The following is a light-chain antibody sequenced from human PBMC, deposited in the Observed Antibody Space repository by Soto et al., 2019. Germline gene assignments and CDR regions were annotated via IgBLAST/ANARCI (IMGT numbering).Light chain of an antibody. CDR1: RNISTW. J-gene: IGKJ3*01. V-gene: IGKV1-5*01. Sequence: DIQMTQSPSTLSAAVGDRVTITCRASRNISTWLVWYQQKPGKAPKLLIYDASRLHSGIPSRFSGGGSGTEFTLTISSLQTDDFATYHCQQYNSYLTFGPGTTVDIK. CDR2: DAS. CDR3: QQYNSYLT.